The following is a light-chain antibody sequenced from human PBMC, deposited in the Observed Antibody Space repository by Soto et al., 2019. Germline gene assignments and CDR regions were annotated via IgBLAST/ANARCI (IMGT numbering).Light chain of an antibody. CDR1: QSVSSY. V-gene: IGKV3-11*01. Sequence: EILFTQSPATLSLSPGERATLSCRASQSVSSYLAWYQQKPGQSPRLLIYDASNRANGIPARFSGSGSGTDFTLTISSLEPEDFAFYYCQQRSNWHPWTFGQGTKVDIK. J-gene: IGKJ1*01. CDR2: DAS. CDR3: QQRSNWHPWT.